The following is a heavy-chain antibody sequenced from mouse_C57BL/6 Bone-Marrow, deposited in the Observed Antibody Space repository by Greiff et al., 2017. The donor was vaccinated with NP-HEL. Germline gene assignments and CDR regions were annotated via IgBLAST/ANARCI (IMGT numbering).Heavy chain of an antibody. V-gene: IGHV2-6*01. Sequence: QVQLKESGPGLVAPSQSLSITCTVSGFSLTSYGVDWVRQSPGKGLEWLGVIWGVGSTNYTSALKSRLSISKDNSKSQVFLKMNSLQTDDTAMYYCASAPYWGQVTLVTVSA. CDR3: ASAPY. CDR1: GFSLTSYG. CDR2: IWGVGST. J-gene: IGHJ3*01.